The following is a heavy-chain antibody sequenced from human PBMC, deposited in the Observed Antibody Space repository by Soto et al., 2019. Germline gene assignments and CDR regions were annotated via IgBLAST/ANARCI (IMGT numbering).Heavy chain of an antibody. CDR1: GDSISSGSYY. J-gene: IGHJ6*03. V-gene: IGHV4-39*01. D-gene: IGHD6-13*01. CDR2: ISCTGNT. CDR3: ARFSWYDGDSITNYYMDF. Sequence: LPESGPGLVKPSETLSLPGSVFGDSISSGSYYWACIRRPPGMGLGWIGRISCTGNTYYNPYHTGRAAIPVDTSKNQFSLKLSFVTAADTAVYYCARFSWYDGDSITNYYMDFWGNGATVTVSS.